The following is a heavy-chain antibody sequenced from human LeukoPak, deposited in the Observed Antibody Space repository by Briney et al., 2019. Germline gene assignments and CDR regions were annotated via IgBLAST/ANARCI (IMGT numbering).Heavy chain of an antibody. J-gene: IGHJ4*02. V-gene: IGHV3-30-3*01. CDR2: ISYDGSNK. CDR1: GFTFSSHA. D-gene: IGHD5-18*01. CDR3: ARGRGRYSYGLGY. Sequence: GGSLRLSCAASGFTFSSHAMHWVRQAPGKGLEWVAVISYDGSNKYYADSVKGRFTVSRDNSKNTLYLQMNSLRAEDTAVYYCARGRGRYSYGLGYWGQGTLVTVSS.